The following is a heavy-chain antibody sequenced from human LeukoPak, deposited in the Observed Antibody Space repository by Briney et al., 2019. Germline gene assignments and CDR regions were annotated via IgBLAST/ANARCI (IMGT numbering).Heavy chain of an antibody. Sequence: PSETLSLTCAVYGGSFSGYYWSWIRQPPGKGLEWIGEINHSGSTNYNPSLKSRVTISVDTSKNQFSLKLSSVTAADTAVYYCARHDSFIPYWGQGTLVTVTS. D-gene: IGHD3-16*02. V-gene: IGHV4-34*01. CDR2: INHSGST. CDR1: GGSFSGYY. J-gene: IGHJ4*02. CDR3: ARHDSFIPY.